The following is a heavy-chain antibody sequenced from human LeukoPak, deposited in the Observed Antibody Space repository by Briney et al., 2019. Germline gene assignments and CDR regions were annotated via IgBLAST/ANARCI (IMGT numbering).Heavy chain of an antibody. J-gene: IGHJ4*02. CDR2: IYHSGST. CDR3: ARQDYYDSSGYYSPTDFDY. CDR1: GYSISGGYY. V-gene: IGHV4-38-2*01. D-gene: IGHD3-22*01. Sequence: SETLSLTCAVSGYSISGGYYWGWIRQPPGKGLEWIGSIYHSGSTYYNPSLKSRVTISVDTSKNQFSLKLSSVTAADTAVYYCARQDYYDSSGYYSPTDFDYWGQGTLVTVSS.